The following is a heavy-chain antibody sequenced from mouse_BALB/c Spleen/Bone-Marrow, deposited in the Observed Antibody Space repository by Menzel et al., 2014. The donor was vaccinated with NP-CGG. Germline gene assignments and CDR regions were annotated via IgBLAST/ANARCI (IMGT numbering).Heavy chain of an antibody. J-gene: IGHJ3*01. CDR3: ARYYYGSSLFAY. CDR1: GFNIKDTY. CDR2: IDPANGNT. Sequence: VQLQQSGAELVKPGASVKLSCTASGFNIKDTYMYWVKQRPEQGLEWIGRIDPANGNTKYDPKFQDKATITADTSSNTAYLQLSSLTSEDTAVYYCARYYYGSSLFAYWGQGTGHCLC. V-gene: IGHV14-3*02. D-gene: IGHD1-1*01.